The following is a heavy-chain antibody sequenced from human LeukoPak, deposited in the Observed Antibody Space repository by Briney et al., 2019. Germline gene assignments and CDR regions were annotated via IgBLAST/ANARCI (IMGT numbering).Heavy chain of an antibody. CDR2: IYSGGST. J-gene: IGHJ4*02. CDR3: ARGGYCSSTSCSDV. CDR1: GFTVSSNY. D-gene: IGHD2-2*01. Sequence: PGGSLTLSCASSGFTVSSNYMNGVRPARWKGLAGVSLIYSGGSTYYADSVKGRFTIPRDNSKNTLYLQMNSLRAEDTAVYYCARGGYCSSTSCSDVWGQGTLVTVSS. V-gene: IGHV3-53*01.